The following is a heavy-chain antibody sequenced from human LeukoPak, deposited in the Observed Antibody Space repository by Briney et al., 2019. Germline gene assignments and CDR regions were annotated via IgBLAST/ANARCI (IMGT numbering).Heavy chain of an antibody. CDR2: INPNSGGT. J-gene: IGHJ4*02. Sequence: ASVKVSCKASGYTFTGYYMHWVRQAPGQGLEWMGGINPNSGGTNYAQKFQGRVTMTRDTSISTAYMELSRLRSDDTAVYYCARDQYCSGGSCYLFWGQGTLVTVSS. D-gene: IGHD2-15*01. V-gene: IGHV1-2*02. CDR1: GYTFTGYY. CDR3: ARDQYCSGGSCYLF.